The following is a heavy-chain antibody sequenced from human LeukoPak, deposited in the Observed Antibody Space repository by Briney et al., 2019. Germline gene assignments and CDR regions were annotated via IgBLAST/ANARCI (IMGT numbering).Heavy chain of an antibody. CDR2: IIPIFGTA. D-gene: IGHD5-24*01. Sequence: SSVKVSCKASGGTFSSYAISLVRQAPGQGLEWMGRIIPIFGTANYAQKFQGRVTITTDESTSTAYMELSSLRSEDSAVYYCARHVEMATIAFDYWGQGTLVTVSS. J-gene: IGHJ4*02. CDR1: GGTFSSYA. CDR3: ARHVEMATIAFDY. V-gene: IGHV1-69*05.